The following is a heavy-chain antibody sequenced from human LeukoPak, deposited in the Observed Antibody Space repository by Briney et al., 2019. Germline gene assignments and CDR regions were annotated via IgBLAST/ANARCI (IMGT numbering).Heavy chain of an antibody. Sequence: LSCAASGFIFSSYGMHWVRQAPGKGMEWVAVVWYDGSNKYYADSVKGRFTISRDNSKNTLYLQMNSLRAEDTAVYYCVKDPGRDSSGWYAFWGQGTLVTVSS. CDR2: VWYDGSNK. V-gene: IGHV3-33*06. J-gene: IGHJ5*01. CDR1: GFIFSSYG. D-gene: IGHD6-19*01. CDR3: VKDPGRDSSGWYAF.